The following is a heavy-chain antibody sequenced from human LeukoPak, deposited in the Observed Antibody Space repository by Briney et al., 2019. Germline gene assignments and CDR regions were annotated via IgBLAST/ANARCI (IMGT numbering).Heavy chain of an antibody. V-gene: IGHV3-7*01. D-gene: IGHD6-19*01. J-gene: IGHJ4*02. CDR2: IKQDGSEK. CDR3: ARISTAVGGADY. Sequence: PGGSLRLSCAASGFTFSTSWMSWVRQAPGKGLEWGANIKQDGSEKYYVDSVKGRFTISRDNTKNSLYLQMDSLTAQDTAVYYCARISTAVGGADYWGQGTLVTVSS. CDR1: GFTFSTSW.